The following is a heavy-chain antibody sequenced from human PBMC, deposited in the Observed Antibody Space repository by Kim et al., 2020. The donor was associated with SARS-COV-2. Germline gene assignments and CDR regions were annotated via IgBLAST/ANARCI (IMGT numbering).Heavy chain of an antibody. J-gene: IGHJ4*02. Sequence: GGSLRLSCAASGFTVSSNYMSWVRQAPGKGLEWVSLIYSGGYTYYADSVKGRFTISRDNSKNTLYLQMNSLRAEDTAVYYCASQSVVGATSDYWGQGTLVTVSS. D-gene: IGHD1-26*01. V-gene: IGHV3-66*04. CDR2: IYSGGYT. CDR1: GFTVSSNY. CDR3: ASQSVVGATSDY.